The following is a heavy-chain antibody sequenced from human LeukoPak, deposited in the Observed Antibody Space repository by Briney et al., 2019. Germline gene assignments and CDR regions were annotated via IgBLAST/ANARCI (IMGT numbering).Heavy chain of an antibody. J-gene: IGHJ5*02. CDR2: IYSGGST. CDR3: ARDQASYYGNWFDP. V-gene: IGHV3-53*01. CDR1: GFTVSSNY. Sequence: GGSLRLSCAASGFTVSSNYMSWVRQAPGKGLEWVSVIYSGGSTYYADSVKGRFTISRDNSKNTLYLQMNSLRAEDTAVYYCARDQASYYGNWFDPWGQGTRVTVSS. D-gene: IGHD3-3*01.